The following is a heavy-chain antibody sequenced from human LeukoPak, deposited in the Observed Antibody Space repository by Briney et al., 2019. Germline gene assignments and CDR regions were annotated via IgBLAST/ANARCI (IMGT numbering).Heavy chain of an antibody. D-gene: IGHD6-6*01. CDR3: ARDQSIAGTRGDDY. Sequence: GGSLRLSCAASGFTFSSFAMHWVRQAPGKGLEWVALISYDSRSEYCADSVKGRFTISRDNAKNSLYLQMNSLRAEDTAVYYCARDQSIAGTRGDDYWGQGTLVTVSS. V-gene: IGHV3-30*04. CDR1: GFTFSSFA. CDR2: ISYDSRSE. J-gene: IGHJ4*02.